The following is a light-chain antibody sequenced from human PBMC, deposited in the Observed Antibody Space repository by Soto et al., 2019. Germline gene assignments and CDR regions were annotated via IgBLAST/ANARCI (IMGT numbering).Light chain of an antibody. Sequence: QSVLTQPPSVSGAPGQRVTISCTGGSSNIGADYDVHWFQQLPGTAPKLLIYGNTNRPSGVPDRFSGSKSGTSASLAITGLQAEDEADYYCQSYDRSHSVDVFGPGTKVTVL. J-gene: IGLJ1*01. CDR3: QSYDRSHSVDV. CDR2: GNT. CDR1: SSNIGADYD. V-gene: IGLV1-40*01.